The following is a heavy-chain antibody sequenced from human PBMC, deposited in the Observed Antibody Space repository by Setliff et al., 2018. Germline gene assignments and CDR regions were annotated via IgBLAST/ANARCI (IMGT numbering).Heavy chain of an antibody. CDR2: IKKDGSEK. J-gene: IGHJ3*02. D-gene: IGHD3-22*01. CDR3: ARDYYDDGSGYSADAFDI. Sequence: GSLRLSCAASGFTFSSYWMSWVRQAPGKGLEWVANIKKDGSEKYYVGSVRGRFTISRDNAKESMYLQMDSLRAEDTAVYYCARDYYDDGSGYSADAFDIWGQGTMVTVSS. V-gene: IGHV3-7*01. CDR1: GFTFSSYW.